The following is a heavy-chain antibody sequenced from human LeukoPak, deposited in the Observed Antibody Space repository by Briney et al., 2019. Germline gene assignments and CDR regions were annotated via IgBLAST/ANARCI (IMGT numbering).Heavy chain of an antibody. CDR1: GYSFTGYY. CDR2: INPDSGGT. Sequence: ASVKVSCKASGYSFTGYYMHWVRQAPGQGLEWMGWINPDSGGTYYAQKFQGRVTMTRDTSISTAYMELSRLRSDDKALYYCWSVDNSNSTYTDYWGQGTLVTVSS. CDR3: WSVDNSNSTYTDY. D-gene: IGHD6-6*01. V-gene: IGHV1-2*02. J-gene: IGHJ4*02.